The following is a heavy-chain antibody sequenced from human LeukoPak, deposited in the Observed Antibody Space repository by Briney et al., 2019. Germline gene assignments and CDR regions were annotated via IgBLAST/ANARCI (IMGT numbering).Heavy chain of an antibody. V-gene: IGHV3-74*01. CDR1: GFTFSTYS. CDR3: AIFDSTYNQ. J-gene: IGHJ4*02. D-gene: IGHD2/OR15-2a*01. Sequence: GGSLRLSCAASGFTFSTYSMNWVRQVPGKGLVWVSNIKTDGSMTYYADSVKGRFTISRDNAKSTLYLQMNSLRVEDTAVYYCAIFDSTYNQWGQGTLVTVST. CDR2: IKTDGSMT.